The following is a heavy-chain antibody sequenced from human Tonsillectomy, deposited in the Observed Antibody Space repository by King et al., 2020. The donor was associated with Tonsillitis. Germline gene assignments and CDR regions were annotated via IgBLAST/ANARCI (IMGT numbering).Heavy chain of an antibody. CDR3: ARAPPRMPSGWFDP. V-gene: IGHV3-33*08. D-gene: IGHD2-15*01. CDR1: GFTFSSYG. CDR2: IWYDGSNK. J-gene: IGHJ5*02. Sequence: VQLVESGGGVVQPGRSLRLSCAASGFTFSSYGMHWVRQAPGKGLEWVAVIWYDGSNKYYADSVKGRFTISRDNSKNTLYLQMNSLRAEDTAVYYCARAPPRMPSGWFDPWGQGTLVTVSS.